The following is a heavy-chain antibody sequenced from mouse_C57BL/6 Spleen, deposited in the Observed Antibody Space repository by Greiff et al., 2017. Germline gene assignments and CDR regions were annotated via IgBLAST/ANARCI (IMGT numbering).Heavy chain of an antibody. D-gene: IGHD2-4*01. J-gene: IGHJ2*01. Sequence: EVKLVESGPELVKPGASVKISCKASGYSFTDYNMNWVKQSNGKSLEWIGVINPNYGTTSYNQKFKGKATLTVDQSSSTAYMQLNSLTSEDSAVYYCARSGDYDDYFDYWGQGTTLTVSS. CDR2: INPNYGTT. V-gene: IGHV1-39*01. CDR3: ARSGDYDDYFDY. CDR1: GYSFTDYN.